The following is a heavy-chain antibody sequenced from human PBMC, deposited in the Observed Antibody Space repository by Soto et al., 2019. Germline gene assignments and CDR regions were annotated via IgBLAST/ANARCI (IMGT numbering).Heavy chain of an antibody. D-gene: IGHD2-21*02. CDR2: MYNTGST. J-gene: IGHJ6*02. V-gene: IGHV4-59*01. CDR1: GGSISSYY. Sequence: QVRLQESGPGLVKPSETLSLTCTVSGGSISSYYWSWIRQPPGKGLEWIGYMYNTGSTIYNPSLKRRVTISVDTSKNQLSLKLSSVTAADTAVYYCARDLWGYCGADCYPLDVWGQGTTVTVSS. CDR3: ARDLWGYCGADCYPLDV.